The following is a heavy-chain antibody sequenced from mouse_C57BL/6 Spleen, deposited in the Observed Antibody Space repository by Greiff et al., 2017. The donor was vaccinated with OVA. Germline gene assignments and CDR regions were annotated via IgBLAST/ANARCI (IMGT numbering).Heavy chain of an antibody. J-gene: IGHJ3*01. Sequence: EVHLVESGGGLVQPKGSLKLSCAASGFTFNTYAMHWVRQAPGKGLEWVARLRSKSSNYATYSADSVKDRFTISRDDSQSMLYLQMNNLKTEDTAMYYCVRAGDSWFAYWGQGTLVTVSA. CDR1: GFTFNTYA. V-gene: IGHV10-3*01. CDR3: VRAGDSWFAY. D-gene: IGHD2-13*01. CDR2: LRSKSSNYAT.